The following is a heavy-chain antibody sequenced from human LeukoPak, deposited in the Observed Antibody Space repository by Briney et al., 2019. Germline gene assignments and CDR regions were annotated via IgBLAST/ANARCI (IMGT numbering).Heavy chain of an antibody. V-gene: IGHV1-2*02. CDR1: GYTFTGYY. Sequence: ASVKVSCKASGYTFTGYYMHWVRQAPGQGLEWMGWINPNSGGTNYAQKFQGRVTMTRDTSISTAYMELSRLRSDDTAVYYCARDLWFGETTYYYYYGMDVWGQGTTVTVSS. CDR3: ARDLWFGETTYYYYYGMDV. J-gene: IGHJ6*02. D-gene: IGHD3-10*01. CDR2: INPNSGGT.